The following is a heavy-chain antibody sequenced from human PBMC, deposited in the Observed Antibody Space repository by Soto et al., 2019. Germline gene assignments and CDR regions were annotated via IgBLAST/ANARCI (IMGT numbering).Heavy chain of an antibody. CDR3: ARQLNTVRDFDS. Sequence: SETLSLTCTVSGGSISSNYWSWIRQPPGKGLEWIGYIYYSGTTNYNPSLKSRVTISVDTSKNQFSLKLSSVTAADTAVYYCARQLNTVRDFDSWGQGTLVTVSS. V-gene: IGHV4-59*08. J-gene: IGHJ4*02. CDR2: IYYSGTT. D-gene: IGHD3-10*01. CDR1: GGSISSNY.